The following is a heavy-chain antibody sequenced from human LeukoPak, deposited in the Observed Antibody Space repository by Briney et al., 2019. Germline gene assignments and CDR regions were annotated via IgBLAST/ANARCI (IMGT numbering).Heavy chain of an antibody. J-gene: IGHJ4*02. CDR3: AADDYSAGSYFLYFFDY. CDR2: IIPFLNIS. D-gene: IGHD3-10*01. Sequence: SVKVFCKASGDTFSSYAISWVRQAPGQGLEWMGRIIPFLNISNYAQNFEGKVTINADKSTSTVYLELTSLTFEDTAIYYCAADDYSAGSYFLYFFDYWGQGTLITVSS. V-gene: IGHV1-69*04. CDR1: GDTFSSYA.